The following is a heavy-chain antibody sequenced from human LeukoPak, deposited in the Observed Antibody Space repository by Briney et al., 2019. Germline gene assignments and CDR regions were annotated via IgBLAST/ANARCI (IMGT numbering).Heavy chain of an antibody. Sequence: RPGGSLRLSCGASGFTFSANALSWVRQAPGKGPEWVSTIYDGGSNTNYADSVKGRFTISRDNSKNTLYLQMNSLRAEDTAVYYCAGHGSSSGWGQGTLVTVSS. CDR2: IYDGGSNT. D-gene: IGHD6-6*01. V-gene: IGHV3-23*01. CDR1: GFTFSANA. CDR3: AGHGSSSG. J-gene: IGHJ4*02.